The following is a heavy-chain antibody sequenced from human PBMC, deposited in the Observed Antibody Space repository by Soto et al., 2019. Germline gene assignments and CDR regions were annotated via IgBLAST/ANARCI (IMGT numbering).Heavy chain of an antibody. J-gene: IGHJ4*01. D-gene: IGHD3-16*01. Sequence: PGESLKISCDASGFNFRTSGIGWVRQTPGKGLEWVGLIFPCGSNVIYIPAFEGQFTISVDSAISTAYLQWDNLKGSDAATYFCARIHVKSFRGLKPSPHAYYPDVWGQGTRVTVSS. CDR3: ARIHVKSFRGLKPSPHAYYPDV. CDR2: IFPCGSNV. CDR1: GFNFRTSG. V-gene: IGHV5-51*01.